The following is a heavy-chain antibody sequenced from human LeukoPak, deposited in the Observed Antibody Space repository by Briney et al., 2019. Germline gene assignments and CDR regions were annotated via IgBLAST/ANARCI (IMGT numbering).Heavy chain of an antibody. D-gene: IGHD1-7*01. Sequence: PGGSLRLSCAASGFIFSSYAMTWVSQAPGKGLEWVSGISGSGANTYYADSVKGRFTISRDNSKDTLYLQMNSLRAEDTAIYYCAKLGGPYNWDYAGLNYMDVWGKGTTFTVSS. CDR1: GFIFSSYA. V-gene: IGHV3-23*01. CDR3: AKLGGPYNWDYAGLNYMDV. J-gene: IGHJ6*03. CDR2: ISGSGANT.